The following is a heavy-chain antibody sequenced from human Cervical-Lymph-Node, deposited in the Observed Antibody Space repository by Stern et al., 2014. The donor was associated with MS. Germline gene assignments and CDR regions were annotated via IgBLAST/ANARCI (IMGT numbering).Heavy chain of an antibody. J-gene: IGHJ6*02. CDR2: IYTSGST. D-gene: IGHD6-6*01. V-gene: IGHV4-61*02. CDR3: ARGKYRMDV. CDR1: GGSVSSGSYY. Sequence: QVQLQESGPGLVKPSQTLSLTCTVSGGSVSSGSYYWSWIRQPAGKGLEWIGRIYTSGSTNYNPSLKSRVTISVDTSKNQFPLKLSSVTAADTAVYYCARGKYRMDVWGQGTTVTVSS.